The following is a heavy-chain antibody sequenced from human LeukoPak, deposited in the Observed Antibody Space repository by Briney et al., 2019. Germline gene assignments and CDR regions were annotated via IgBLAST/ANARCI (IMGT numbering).Heavy chain of an antibody. CDR3: AREGNCYFDY. CDR1: GFTLSTYV. J-gene: IGHJ4*02. Sequence: PGGSLRLSCAASGFTLSTYVMSWVRQAPGQGLEWVSFIRERGNTDYADSVKGRFTVSRDTSTNTLYLQMSSLRAEDTAVYFCAREGNCYFDYWGQGTLVTVSS. CDR2: IRERGNT. V-gene: IGHV3-23*01. D-gene: IGHD1-1*01.